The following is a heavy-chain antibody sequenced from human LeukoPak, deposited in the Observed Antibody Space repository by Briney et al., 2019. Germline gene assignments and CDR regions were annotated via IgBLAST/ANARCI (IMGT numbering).Heavy chain of an antibody. D-gene: IGHD2-2*02. V-gene: IGHV3-48*03. CDR2: ISSSVTHI. CDR1: GFTLSIYE. J-gene: IGHJ6*02. CDR3: VLGYCSSTSCYTDYGMDV. Sequence: PGGSLRLSCAASGFTLSIYEMNCVRQAPGKGLEWVSYISSSVTHIYYADSVKGRFTISRDNAKNSLYLKMNSLRAEDTAVYYCVLGYCSSTSCYTDYGMDVWGQGTTVTVSS.